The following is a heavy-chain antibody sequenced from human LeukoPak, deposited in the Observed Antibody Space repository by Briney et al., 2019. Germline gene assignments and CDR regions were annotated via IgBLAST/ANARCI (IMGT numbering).Heavy chain of an antibody. CDR3: ARVGPYSSSWYRDRSWFDP. D-gene: IGHD6-13*01. CDR1: GGTFSSYA. Sequence: SVKVSCKASGGTFSSYAISWVRQAPGQGLEWMGGIIPIFGTANYAQKFQGRVTITADKSTSTAYMELSSLRSEDTAVYYCARVGPYSSSWYRDRSWFDPWGQGTLVTVSS. J-gene: IGHJ5*02. CDR2: IIPIFGTA. V-gene: IGHV1-69*06.